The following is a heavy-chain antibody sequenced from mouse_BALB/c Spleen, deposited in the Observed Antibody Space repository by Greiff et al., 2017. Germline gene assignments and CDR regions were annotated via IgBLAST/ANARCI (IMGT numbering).Heavy chain of an antibody. CDR2: IYPGGGYT. J-gene: IGHJ4*01. V-gene: IGHV1-63*02. CDR3: ARDYRYAMDY. Sequence: VQGVESGAELVRPGTSVKISCKASGYTFTNYWLGWVKQRPGHGLEWIGDIYPGGGYTNYNEKFKGKATLTADTSSSTAYMQLSSLTSEASAVYCCARDYRYAMDYWGQGTSVTVSS. D-gene: IGHD2-14*01. CDR1: GYTFTNYW.